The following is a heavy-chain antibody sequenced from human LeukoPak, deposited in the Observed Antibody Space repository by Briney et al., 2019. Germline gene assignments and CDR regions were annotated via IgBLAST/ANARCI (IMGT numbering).Heavy chain of an antibody. V-gene: IGHV3-11*01. CDR3: ARRALLNYFYYYMDV. CDR2: ISSSGSTI. D-gene: IGHD2/OR15-2a*01. Sequence: PGGSLRLSCAASGFTFSDYYMSWIRQAPGKGLEWVSYISSSGSTIYYADSVKGRFTISRDNAKNSLYLQMNSLRAEDTALYYCARRALLNYFYYYMDVWGKGTTVTVSS. CDR1: GFTFSDYY. J-gene: IGHJ6*03.